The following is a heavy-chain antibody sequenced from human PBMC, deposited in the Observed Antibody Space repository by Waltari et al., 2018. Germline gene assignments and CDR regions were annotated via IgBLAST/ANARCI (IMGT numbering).Heavy chain of an antibody. D-gene: IGHD3-16*02. V-gene: IGHV4-38-2*02. CDR3: ARLVAFGGVIGGGYFDY. CDR1: GYSISSGYY. J-gene: IGHJ4*02. Sequence: QVQLQESGPGLVKPSETLSLTCTVSGYSISSGYYWGWIRQPPGKGLEWIGSIYPGGTNSHTPHLRSRFTISVDTSKNQFSRKLGSVTAADTAVDYCARLVAFGGVIGGGYFDYWGQGTLVTVSS. CDR2: IYPGGTN.